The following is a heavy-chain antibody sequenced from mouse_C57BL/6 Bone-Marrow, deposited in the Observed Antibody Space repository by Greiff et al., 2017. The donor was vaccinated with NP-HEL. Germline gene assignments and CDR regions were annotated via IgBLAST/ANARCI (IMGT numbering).Heavy chain of an antibody. D-gene: IGHD2-4*01. CDR3: ARQCRYYDYDDHY. Sequence: EVQVVESGGDLVKPGGSLKLSCAASGFTFSSYGMSWVRQTPDKRLEWVATISSGGSYTYYPDSVKGRFTISRDNAKNTLYLQMSSLKSEDTGMYYCARQCRYYDYDDHYWGQGTSVTVSS. V-gene: IGHV5-6*01. CDR1: GFTFSSYG. J-gene: IGHJ4*01. CDR2: ISSGGSYT.